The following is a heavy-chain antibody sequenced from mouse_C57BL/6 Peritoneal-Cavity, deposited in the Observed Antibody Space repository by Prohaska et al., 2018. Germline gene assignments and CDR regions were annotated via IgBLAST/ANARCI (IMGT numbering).Heavy chain of an antibody. CDR3: ARVRSNYFDY. Sequence: SCKASGYSFTGYYMNWVKQSPEKSLEWIGEINPSTGGTTYNQKFKAKATLTVDKSSSTAYMQLKSLTSEDSAVYYCARVRSNYFDYWGQGTTLTVSS. D-gene: IGHD1-1*01. V-gene: IGHV1-42*01. CDR2: INPSTGGT. J-gene: IGHJ2*01. CDR1: GYSFTGYY.